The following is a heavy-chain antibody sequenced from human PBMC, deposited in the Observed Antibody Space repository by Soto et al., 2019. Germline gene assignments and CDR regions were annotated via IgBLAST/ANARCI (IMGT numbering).Heavy chain of an antibody. CDR1: GGSISSGGYY. CDR3: ARDTDLAGPSAY. CDR2: IYYSGST. V-gene: IGHV4-31*03. D-gene: IGHD6-13*01. J-gene: IGHJ4*02. Sequence: PSETLSLTCTVSGGSISSGGYYWSWIRQHPGKGLEWIGYIYYSGSTYYNPSLKSRVTISVDTSKNQFSLKLSSVTAADTAVYYCARDTDLAGPSAYWGQGTLVTVSS.